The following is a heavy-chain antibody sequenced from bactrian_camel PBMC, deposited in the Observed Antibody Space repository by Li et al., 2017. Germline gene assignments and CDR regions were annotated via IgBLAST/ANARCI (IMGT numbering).Heavy chain of an antibody. CDR1: GFSGSSNF. J-gene: IGHJ4*01. D-gene: IGHD2*01. CDR2: IDSNGIT. V-gene: IGHV3S53*01. Sequence: HVQLVESGGGSVQAGGSLRLSCVVSGFSGSSNFIGWFRQAPGKQREGVATIDSNGITTYADSVKGRFTISKDNAKNTLDLQMNSLNVEDTAMYYCAAHESDRYCFYHEKYWGPRDYWGQGTQVTVS. CDR3: AAHESDRYCFYHEKYWGPRDY.